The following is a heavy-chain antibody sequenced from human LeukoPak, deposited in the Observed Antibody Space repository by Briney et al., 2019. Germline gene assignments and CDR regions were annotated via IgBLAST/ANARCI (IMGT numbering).Heavy chain of an antibody. D-gene: IGHD2/OR15-2a*01. V-gene: IGHV3-48*01. CDR1: GFSLSSYS. Sequence: GGSLRLSCAASGFSLSSYSMNWVRQAPGKGLEWVSYISGSGNAKHYTDSVKGRFTISRDNAKNALYLQMNSLRAEDTAVYFCARDYVYAFDYWGQGTLVTVSS. CDR3: ARDYVYAFDY. CDR2: ISGSGNAK. J-gene: IGHJ4*02.